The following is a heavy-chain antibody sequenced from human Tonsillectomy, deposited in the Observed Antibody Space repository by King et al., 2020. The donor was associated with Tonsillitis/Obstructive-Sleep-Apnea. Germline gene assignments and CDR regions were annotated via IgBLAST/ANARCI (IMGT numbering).Heavy chain of an antibody. CDR1: DLPFTAIP. V-gene: IGHV3-23*04. D-gene: IGHD3-10*01. CDR3: AKGAGSGSYYFDY. Sequence: VQLVESGGALFHLGGPLNLPCPPLDLPFTAIPLTGFAQLPGRGRNWFSPLIVIVGAHTNADSVKGRFTTSRDNSKNTLYLQMNSLRAEDTAVYYCAKGAGSGSYYFDYWGQGTLVTVSS. J-gene: IGHJ4*02. CDR2: LIVIVGA.